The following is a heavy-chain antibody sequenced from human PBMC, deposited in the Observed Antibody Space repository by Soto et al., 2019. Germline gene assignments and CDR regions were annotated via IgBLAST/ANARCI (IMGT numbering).Heavy chain of an antibody. CDR3: AKRRGAGGHFDY. J-gene: IGHJ4*02. CDR1: GFTFSSYA. CDR2: VSIGGST. Sequence: LRLSCAASGFTFSSYAMGWVRQGPVKGLEWVAVVSIGGSTHYADSVRGRFTISRDNSKSTLSLQMNSLTAEDTAVYFCAKRRGAGGHFDYWGQGALVTVSS. V-gene: IGHV3-23*01. D-gene: IGHD2-15*01.